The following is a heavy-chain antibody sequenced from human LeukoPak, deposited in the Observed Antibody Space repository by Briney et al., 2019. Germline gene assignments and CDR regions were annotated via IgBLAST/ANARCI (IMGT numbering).Heavy chain of an antibody. CDR1: GFTFSSYS. CDR2: ISSSSTI. J-gene: IGHJ6*02. CDR3: ARGTSTGYYGMDV. Sequence: GGSLRLSCAASGFTFSSYSMNWVRQAPGKGLEWVSYISSSSTIYYADSVKGRFTISRDNAKNSLYLQMNSLRDEDTAVYYCARGTSTGYYGMDVWGQGTTVTVSS. D-gene: IGHD2-2*01. V-gene: IGHV3-48*02.